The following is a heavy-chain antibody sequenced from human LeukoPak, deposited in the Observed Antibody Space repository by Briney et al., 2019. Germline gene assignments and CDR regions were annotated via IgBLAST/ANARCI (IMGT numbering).Heavy chain of an antibody. D-gene: IGHD6-13*01. Sequence: AGGSLRLSCAASGFTFDDYAMHWVRQAPGKGLEWVSGISWNSGSIGYADSVKGRFTIARDNAKNSLYLQMNSLRAEDTALYYCAKGAYSSSWYYPALDDWGQGTLVTVSS. J-gene: IGHJ4*02. CDR1: GFTFDDYA. CDR3: AKGAYSSSWYYPALDD. V-gene: IGHV3-9*01. CDR2: ISWNSGSI.